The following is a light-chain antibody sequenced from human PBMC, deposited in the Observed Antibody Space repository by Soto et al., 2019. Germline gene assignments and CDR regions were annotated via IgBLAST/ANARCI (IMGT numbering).Light chain of an antibody. CDR1: QSVGSH. J-gene: IGKJ2*01. V-gene: IGKV3-15*01. CDR3: QQYNDWPPYT. Sequence: ETVMTQSPATLSVSPGERVTLSCRASQSVGSHLAWYQQIPGQAPRLIIYATSVRATGVPARFSGSGSETDFTLTISSLQSEDFAVYYCQQYNDWPPYTFGQGTKLEIK. CDR2: ATS.